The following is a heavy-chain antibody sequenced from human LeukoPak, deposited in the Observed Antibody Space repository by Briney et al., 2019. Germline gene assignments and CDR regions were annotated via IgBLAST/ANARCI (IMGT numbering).Heavy chain of an antibody. D-gene: IGHD3-10*01. CDR2: IYYGVTT. J-gene: IGHJ4*02. CDR1: GDSISSSDYY. V-gene: IGHV4-39*07. CDR3: HLVRGGGYFDY. Sequence: KASETLSLTCTVSGDSISSSDYYWGWIRQPPGKGLEWIGSIYYGVTTYYNPSLKNRVTISVDTSKNQFSLKLSSVTAADTAVYYCHLVRGGGYFDYWGQGTLVTVSS.